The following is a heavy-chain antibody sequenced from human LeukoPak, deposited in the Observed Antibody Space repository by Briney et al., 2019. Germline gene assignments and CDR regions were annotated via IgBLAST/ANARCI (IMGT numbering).Heavy chain of an antibody. V-gene: IGHV4-59*01. D-gene: IGHD6-19*01. J-gene: IGHJ4*02. CDR2: IYYSGST. CDR3: ARDQTGYSSGWSSSGFDY. Sequence: SETLSLTCTVSGGSTSSYYWSWIRQPPGKGLEWIGYIYYSGSTNYNPSLKSRVTISVDTSKNQFSLKLSSVTAADTAVYYCARDQTGYSSGWSSSGFDYWSQGTLVTVSS. CDR1: GGSTSSYY.